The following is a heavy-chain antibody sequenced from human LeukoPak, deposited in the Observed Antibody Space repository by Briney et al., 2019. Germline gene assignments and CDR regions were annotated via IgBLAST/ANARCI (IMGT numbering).Heavy chain of an antibody. J-gene: IGHJ4*02. Sequence: GGSLRLPCVASGFTFSSYWMSWVRQAPGKGLEWVANIKQDGTEKYYVDSVKGRFTISRDNAKNSLYLQMNSLRAEDTAVYFCARYNSAWKTDDYWGQGTLVTVSS. CDR3: ARYNSAWKTDDY. CDR2: IKQDGTEK. V-gene: IGHV3-7*03. CDR1: GFTFSSYW. D-gene: IGHD6-19*01.